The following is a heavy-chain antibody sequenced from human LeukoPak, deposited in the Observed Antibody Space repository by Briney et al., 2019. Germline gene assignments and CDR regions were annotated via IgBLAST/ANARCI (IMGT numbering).Heavy chain of an antibody. J-gene: IGHJ5*02. V-gene: IGHV1-8*01. CDR2: MNPNSGNT. CDR3: ARGLIRDDFWSGYYLLPGGWFDP. D-gene: IGHD3-3*01. Sequence: ASVKVSCTASGYTFTSYDINWVRQATGQGLEWMGWMNPNSGNTGYAQKFQGRVTMTRNTSISTAYMEPSSLRSEDTAVYYCARGLIRDDFWSGYYLLPGGWFDPWGQGTLVTVSS. CDR1: GYTFTSYD.